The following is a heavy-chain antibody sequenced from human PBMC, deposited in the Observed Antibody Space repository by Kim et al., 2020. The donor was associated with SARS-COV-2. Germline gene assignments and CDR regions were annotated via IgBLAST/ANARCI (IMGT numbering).Heavy chain of an antibody. CDR1: GFTFSSYS. D-gene: IGHD5-12*01. CDR2: ISSSSSTI. CDR3: ARDRPPSGYDYDYYYGMDV. J-gene: IGHJ6*02. Sequence: GGSLRLSCAASGFTFSSYSMNWVRQAPGKGLEWVSYISSSSSTIYYADSVKGRFTISRDNAKNSLYLQMNSLRDEDTAVYYCARDRPPSGYDYDYYYGMDVWGQGTTVTVSS. V-gene: IGHV3-48*02.